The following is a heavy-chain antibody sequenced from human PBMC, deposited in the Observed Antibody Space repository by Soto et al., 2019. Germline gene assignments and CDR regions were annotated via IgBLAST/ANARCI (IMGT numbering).Heavy chain of an antibody. V-gene: IGHV3-30-3*01. Sequence: GGSLRLSCAASGFIFSSYTMHLVRQAPGKGLEWVGCITYDGSNQYDADSVKGRFTISRDNSRNMLFLQMNSVRPDDTAVYYCARAPSGSYPEFDYWAQGTLVTVSS. CDR1: GFIFSSYT. CDR2: ITYDGSNQ. CDR3: ARAPSGSYPEFDY. J-gene: IGHJ4*02. D-gene: IGHD1-26*01.